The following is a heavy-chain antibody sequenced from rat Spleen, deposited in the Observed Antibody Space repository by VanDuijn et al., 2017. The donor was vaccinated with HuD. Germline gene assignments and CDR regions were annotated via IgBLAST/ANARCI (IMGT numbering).Heavy chain of an antibody. V-gene: IGHV5-7*01. Sequence: EVQLVESGGGLVQPGRSLKLSCAASGFTFSNYDMAWVSQAPKKGLEWVASITYDAFSTNYRDSVKGRFTVSRDNAKGTLFLQMDSLRSEDTATYYCAKSRFYYYDGGYYCFNYWGQGVMVTVSS. CDR1: GFTFSNYD. CDR2: ITYDAFST. CDR3: AKSRFYYYDGGYYCFNY. D-gene: IGHD1-12*02. J-gene: IGHJ2*01.